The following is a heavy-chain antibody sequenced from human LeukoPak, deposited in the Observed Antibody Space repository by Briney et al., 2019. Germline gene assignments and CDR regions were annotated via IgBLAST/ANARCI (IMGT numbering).Heavy chain of an antibody. CDR1: GGSISSGSYY. D-gene: IGHD3-10*01. Sequence: PSQTLSLTCTVSGGSISSGSYYWSWIRQPAGKGLEWIGRIYTSGSTNYNPSLKSRVTISVDTSKNQFSLKLSSVTAADTAVYYCARGTEIPWDYGSGSSLYYFDYWGQGTLVTVSS. CDR2: IYTSGST. J-gene: IGHJ4*02. CDR3: ARGTEIPWDYGSGSSLYYFDY. V-gene: IGHV4-61*02.